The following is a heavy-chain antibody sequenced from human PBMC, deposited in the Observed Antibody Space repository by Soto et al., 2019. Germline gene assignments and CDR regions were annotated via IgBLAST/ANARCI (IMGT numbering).Heavy chain of an antibody. V-gene: IGHV3-30-3*01. CDR1: GFTFSSYT. CDR2: ISYDGSNK. J-gene: IGHJ4*02. Sequence: QVQLVESGGGVVPPGRSPRLSCAASGFTFSSYTMNWVRQAPGKGLEWVAVISYDGSNKYYADSVKGRFTISRDNSQNTLDLQMNGLRADDTAVYYCARVVGYSDSSGFFDYWGQGTLLTVSS. CDR3: ARVVGYSDSSGFFDY. D-gene: IGHD3-22*01.